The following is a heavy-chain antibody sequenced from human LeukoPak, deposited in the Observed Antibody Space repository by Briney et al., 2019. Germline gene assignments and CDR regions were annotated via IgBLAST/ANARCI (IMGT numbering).Heavy chain of an antibody. D-gene: IGHD6-19*01. CDR2: ISSNGGST. J-gene: IGHJ4*02. Sequence: PGGSLRLSCAASGFNVSSKYMSWVRQAPGKGLEYVSAISSNGGSTYYADSVKGRFTISRDNSKSTLYLQMSSLRAEDTAVYYCVKHTVAGLDYWGQGTLVTVSS. V-gene: IGHV3-64D*06. CDR3: VKHTVAGLDY. CDR1: GFNVSSKY.